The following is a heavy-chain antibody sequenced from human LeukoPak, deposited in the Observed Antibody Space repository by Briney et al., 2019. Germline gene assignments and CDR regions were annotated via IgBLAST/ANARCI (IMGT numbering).Heavy chain of an antibody. CDR1: GDSIRSSPYY. D-gene: IGHD2-15*01. V-gene: IGHV4-39*02. Sequence: SETLSLACTVSGDSIRSSPYYWGWIRQPPGKGLEWFGAIYFSGSTYYNPSRTSRLTISVDTSKNHFSLNLNSVTPADTAMYYCATQTGYCSGGSCYGGRIDPWGQGTLVTVSS. CDR3: ATQTGYCSGGSCYGGRIDP. J-gene: IGHJ5*02. CDR2: IYFSGST.